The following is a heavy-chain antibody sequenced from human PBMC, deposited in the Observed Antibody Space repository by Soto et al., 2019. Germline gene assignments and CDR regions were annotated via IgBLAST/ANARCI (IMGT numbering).Heavy chain of an antibody. CDR1: GFSLSTSGVG. J-gene: IGHJ4*02. CDR2: IYWDDDK. Sequence: SGPTLVNPTHTLTLTCTFSGFSLSTSGVGVGWIRQPPGKALEWLALIYWDDDKRYSPSLKSRLTITKDTSKNQAVLTMTDMDPVDTATYYCAHLAAKWELGPFDYWGQGTLVTVSS. D-gene: IGHD1-26*01. V-gene: IGHV2-5*02. CDR3: AHLAAKWELGPFDY.